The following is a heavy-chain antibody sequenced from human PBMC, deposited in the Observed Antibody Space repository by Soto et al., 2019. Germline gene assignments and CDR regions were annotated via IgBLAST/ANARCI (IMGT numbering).Heavy chain of an antibody. J-gene: IGHJ4*02. Sequence: GGSLRLSCAASGFTFSSYSMNWVRQAPGKGLEWVSSISSSSSYIYYADSVKGRFTISRDNAKNSLYLQMNSLRAEDTAVYYCAGTPQPLYCGGDCYGGENWGQGTLVTVSS. CDR1: GFTFSSYS. D-gene: IGHD2-21*01. V-gene: IGHV3-21*01. CDR3: AGTPQPLYCGGDCYGGEN. CDR2: ISSSSSYI.